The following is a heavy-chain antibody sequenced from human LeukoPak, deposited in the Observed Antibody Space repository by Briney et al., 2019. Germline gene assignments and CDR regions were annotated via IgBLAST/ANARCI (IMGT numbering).Heavy chain of an antibody. CDR1: GFTFSSYG. J-gene: IGHJ4*02. D-gene: IGHD2-8*01. V-gene: IGHV3-30*02. Sequence: GGSLRLSCAASGFTFSSYGMHWVRQAPGKGLEWVAFIRYDGSNKYYADSVKGRFTISRDNSKNTLYLQMNSLRAEDTAVYYCAKPVGMVYAIVQGYFDYWGQGTLVTVSS. CDR2: IRYDGSNK. CDR3: AKPVGMVYAIVQGYFDY.